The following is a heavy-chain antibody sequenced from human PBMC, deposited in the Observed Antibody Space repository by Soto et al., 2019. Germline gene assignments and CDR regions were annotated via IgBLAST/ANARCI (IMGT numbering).Heavy chain of an antibody. J-gene: IGHJ5*02. CDR1: GGSFSGYY. Sequence: QVQLQQWGAGLLKPSETLSLTCAVYGGSFSGYYWSWIRQPPGKGLEWIGEINHSGSTNYNPSLTRHVTRPVDPSKNQFSLNVGSVCAADTAVYYWARGNYDGSGSYRKNNWFDPWGQGTLVTVSS. V-gene: IGHV4-34*01. CDR2: INHSGST. D-gene: IGHD3-10*01. CDR3: ARGNYDGSGSYRKNNWFDP.